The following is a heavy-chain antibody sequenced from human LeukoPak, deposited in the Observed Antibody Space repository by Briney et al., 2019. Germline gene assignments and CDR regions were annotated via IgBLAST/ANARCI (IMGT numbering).Heavy chain of an antibody. V-gene: IGHV3-7*01. D-gene: IGHD6-13*01. CDR3: ARDRSSRFNYYYYGMDV. CDR2: IKKDGSEK. J-gene: IGHJ6*02. CDR1: GFTFSSYW. Sequence: GGSLRLSCAASGFTFSSYWMSWVRQAPGKGLKWVANIKKDGSEKYYVDSVKGRFTISRDNAKNSLYLQMNSLRAEDTAVYYCARDRSSRFNYYYYGMDVWGQGTTVTVSS.